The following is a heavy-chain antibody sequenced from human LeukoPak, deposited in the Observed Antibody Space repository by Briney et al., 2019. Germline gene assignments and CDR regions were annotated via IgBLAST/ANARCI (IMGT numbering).Heavy chain of an antibody. Sequence: SETLSLTCTVSGASVSGSAYYWGWIRQPPGKGLEWIGNIYYSGSTYYNESLESRVTISIDTSKNQFSLKLSSVTAADTAVYYCARPFATPLSDAFDIWGQGTMVTVSS. CDR1: GASVSGSAYY. V-gene: IGHV4-39*07. J-gene: IGHJ3*02. CDR2: IYYSGST. CDR3: ARPFATPLSDAFDI. D-gene: IGHD2-2*01.